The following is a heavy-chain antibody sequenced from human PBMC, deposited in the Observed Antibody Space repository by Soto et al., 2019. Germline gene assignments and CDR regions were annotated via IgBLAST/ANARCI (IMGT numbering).Heavy chain of an antibody. CDR1: GFTVSISY. V-gene: IGHV3-66*01. D-gene: IGHD2-2*01. CDR3: ARRKYCSSTTCFDY. Sequence: GXSLRLSCAASGFTVSISYMSWVRQVPGKGLEWVSIIYSDGYTYYADSVKDRFTVSRDNSKNTLYLHMSGLRTEDTAVYYCARRKYCSSTTCFDYWGQGTLVTVSS. CDR2: IYSDGYT. J-gene: IGHJ4*02.